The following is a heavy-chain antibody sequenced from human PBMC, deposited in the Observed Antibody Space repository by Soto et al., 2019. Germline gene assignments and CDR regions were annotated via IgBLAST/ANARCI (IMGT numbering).Heavy chain of an antibody. CDR2: ISGSGGST. V-gene: IGHV3-23*01. CDR3: AKALVGYCSGGTCPYYGMDV. CDR1: GFTFSSYA. D-gene: IGHD2-15*01. Sequence: GGSLRLSCAASGFTFSSYAMSWVRQAPGKGLEWVSAISGSGGSTYYADSVKGRFTISRDNSKNTLYLQMNSLRAEDTAVYYCAKALVGYCSGGTCPYYGMDVWGQGTTVTVSS. J-gene: IGHJ6*02.